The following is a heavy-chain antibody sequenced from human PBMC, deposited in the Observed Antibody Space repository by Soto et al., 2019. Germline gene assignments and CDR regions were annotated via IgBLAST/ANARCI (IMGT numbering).Heavy chain of an antibody. Sequence: PGGSLRLSCAASGFTFSIYSMNWVRQAPGKGLEWVSYIMPGSSHIFYADSVKGRFTISRDNAKNSLYLQINSLRAEDTAVYYCAKYYRYHFDYWGQGTLVTVSS. CDR1: GFTFSIYS. V-gene: IGHV3-21*05. J-gene: IGHJ4*02. CDR3: AKYYRYHFDY. CDR2: IMPGSSHI. D-gene: IGHD3-16*02.